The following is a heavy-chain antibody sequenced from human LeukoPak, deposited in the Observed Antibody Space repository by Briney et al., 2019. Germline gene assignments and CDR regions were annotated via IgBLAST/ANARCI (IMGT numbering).Heavy chain of an antibody. CDR1: GFTLSTSW. D-gene: IGHD1-7*01. CDR2: IKQDGSQK. Sequence: GGSLRLSCTASGFTLSTSWMSWVRQAPGRGLEWVASIKQDGSQKYYVDSVKGRFTISRDNAKNSLYLQMNSLRAEDTAVYYCARYRYNWNLIPYYFDYWGQGTLVTVSS. V-gene: IGHV3-7*01. CDR3: ARYRYNWNLIPYYFDY. J-gene: IGHJ4*02.